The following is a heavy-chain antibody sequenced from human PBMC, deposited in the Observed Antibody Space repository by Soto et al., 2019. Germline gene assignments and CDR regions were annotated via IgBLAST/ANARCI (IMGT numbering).Heavy chain of an antibody. J-gene: IGHJ4*02. CDR2: IYYSGST. D-gene: IGHD3-9*01. CDR3: ARGYFDWYFDS. Sequence: PSEHLSLTCTVSGGSISSSSYYGGWIRQPPGKGLEWIGSIYYSGSTYYNPSLKSRVTISVDTSQNQFSLKLSSVTAADTAVYFCARGYFDWYFDSWGQGTLVT. CDR1: GGSISSSSYY. V-gene: IGHV4-39*07.